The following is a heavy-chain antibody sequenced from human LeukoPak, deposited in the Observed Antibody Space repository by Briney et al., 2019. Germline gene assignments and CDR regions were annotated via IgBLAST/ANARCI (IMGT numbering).Heavy chain of an antibody. J-gene: IGHJ4*02. CDR1: GFTFSSYG. Sequence: GGSLRLSCAASGFTFSSYGMHWVRQAPGKGLEWVAVIWYDGSNKYYADSVKDRFTISRDNSKNTLYLQMNSLRAEDTAVYYCARGRWLQLWGDYWGQGTLVTVSS. CDR3: ARGRWLQLWGDY. D-gene: IGHD5-24*01. CDR2: IWYDGSNK. V-gene: IGHV3-33*01.